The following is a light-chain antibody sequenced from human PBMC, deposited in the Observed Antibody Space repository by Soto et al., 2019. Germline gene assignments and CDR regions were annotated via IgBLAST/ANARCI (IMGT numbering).Light chain of an antibody. CDR3: QRRGILWT. J-gene: IGKJ1*01. Sequence: ETVLTQSPATLSLSPGERATLSCRASQSVNSYLAWYQQKPGQAPRLLIYDASTRATGIPDRFSGSGSGTDFTLTIRSLEPEDFAVYYCQRRGILWTFGQGTKVEIK. CDR2: DAS. V-gene: IGKV3-11*01. CDR1: QSVNSY.